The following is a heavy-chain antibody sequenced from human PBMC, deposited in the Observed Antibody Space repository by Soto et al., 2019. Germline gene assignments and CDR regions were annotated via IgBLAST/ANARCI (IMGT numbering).Heavy chain of an antibody. CDR2: ISYDGSNK. V-gene: IGHV3-30-3*01. D-gene: IGHD2-8*01. CDR1: GFTFSSYA. CDR3: ARDVSVYYYYGMDV. Sequence: PGESLRLSCAASGFTFSSYAMHWVRQAPGKGLEWVAVISYDGSNKYYADSVKGRFTISRDNSKNTLYLQMNSLRAEDTAVYYCARDVSVYYYYGMDVWGQGTTVTVSS. J-gene: IGHJ6*02.